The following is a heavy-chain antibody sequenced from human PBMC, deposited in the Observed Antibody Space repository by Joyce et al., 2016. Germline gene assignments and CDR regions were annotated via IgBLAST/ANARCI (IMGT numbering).Heavy chain of an antibody. J-gene: IGHJ4*02. CDR2: IYWDDDK. Sequence: QITLKESGPTLAKPTQTLTLTCAFSGFSLSTRGVGVGWIRQPPGKALEWLALIYWDDDKRCSPSLKSRLTITKDTSRNQVVLTMTNMDPVDTATYYCAHRPNSGYDPSAFDFWGQGTLVTVSS. V-gene: IGHV2-5*02. D-gene: IGHD5-12*01. CDR1: GFSLSTRGVG. CDR3: AHRPNSGYDPSAFDF.